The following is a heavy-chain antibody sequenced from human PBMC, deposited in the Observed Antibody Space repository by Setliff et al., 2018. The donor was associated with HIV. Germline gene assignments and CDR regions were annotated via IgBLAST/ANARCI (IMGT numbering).Heavy chain of an antibody. CDR1: FSTFA. CDR3: ARGSPIVWFGEFLYPEIDY. V-gene: IGHV1-69*01. CDR2: IIPKSNTP. D-gene: IGHD3-10*01. Sequence: FSTFAIIWVRQAPGQGLEWMGGIIPKSNTPDYAQIFKGRLTITADESTSTAHMELVGLTSEDTAVYYCARGSPIVWFGEFLYPEIDYWGQGSLVTVSS. J-gene: IGHJ4*02.